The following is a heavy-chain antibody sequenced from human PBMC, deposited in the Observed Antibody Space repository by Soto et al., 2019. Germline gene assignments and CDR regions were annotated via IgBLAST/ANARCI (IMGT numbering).Heavy chain of an antibody. V-gene: IGHV4-34*01. CDR2: INHSGST. J-gene: IGHJ4*02. CDR1: GGSFSGYY. D-gene: IGHD1-26*01. Sequence: SETLSLTCAVYGGSFSGYYWTWIRQPPGKGLEWIGEINHSGSTNYNPSLKSRVTISVDMSKNQFSLKLSSVTAADTAVYYCAREGRSLHLDYWGQGTLVTVSS. CDR3: AREGRSLHLDY.